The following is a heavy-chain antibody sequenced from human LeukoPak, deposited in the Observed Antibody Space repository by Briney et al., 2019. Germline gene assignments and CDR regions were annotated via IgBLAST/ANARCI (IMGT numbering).Heavy chain of an antibody. CDR2: IKQDGSEK. D-gene: IGHD3-9*01. CDR3: ARGPTYYDILTGYFWSRDLDY. Sequence: GGSLRLSCAASGFTFSSYWMSWVRQAPGKGLEWVANIKQDGSEKYYVDSVKGRFTISRDNAKNSLYLQMNSLRAEDTAVYYCARGPTYYDILTGYFWSRDLDYWGQGTLVTVSS. J-gene: IGHJ4*02. V-gene: IGHV3-7*01. CDR1: GFTFSSYW.